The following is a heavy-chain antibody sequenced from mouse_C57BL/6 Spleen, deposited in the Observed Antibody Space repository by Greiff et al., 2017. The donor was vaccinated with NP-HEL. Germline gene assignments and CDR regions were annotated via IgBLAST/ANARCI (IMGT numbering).Heavy chain of an antibody. CDR2: ISDGGSYT. J-gene: IGHJ3*01. D-gene: IGHD2-1*01. CDR1: GFTFSSYA. V-gene: IGHV5-4*01. Sequence: VQLVESGGGLVKPGGSLKLSCAASGFTFSSYAMSWVRQTPEKRLEWVATISDGGSYTYYPDNVKGRFTISRDNAKNNLYLQMSHLKSEDTAMYYCASLLSFAYWGQGTLVTVSA. CDR3: ASLLSFAY.